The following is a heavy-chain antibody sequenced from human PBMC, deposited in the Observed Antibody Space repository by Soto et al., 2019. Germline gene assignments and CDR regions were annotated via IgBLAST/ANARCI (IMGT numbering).Heavy chain of an antibody. V-gene: IGHV4-34*01. Sequence: SETLSLTCAVYGGSFSGYYWSWIRQPPGEGLEWIGEINHSGSTNYNPSLKSRVTISVDTSKNQFSLKLSSVTAADTAVYYCARIHCSGGSCLKHFDYWGQGTLVTVSS. CDR3: ARIHCSGGSCLKHFDY. J-gene: IGHJ4*02. CDR2: INHSGST. D-gene: IGHD2-15*01. CDR1: GGSFSGYY.